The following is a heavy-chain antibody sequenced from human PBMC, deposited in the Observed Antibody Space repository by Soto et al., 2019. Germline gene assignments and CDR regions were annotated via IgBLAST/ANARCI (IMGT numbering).Heavy chain of an antibody. CDR2: IIPILGIA. V-gene: IGHV1-69*02. D-gene: IGHD2-15*01. Sequence: QVQLVQSGAEVKKPGSSVKVSCKASGGTFSSYPISWVRQAPGQGLEWMGRIIPILGIANYAQKFQGRVTITADKSTSTAYMELSSLRSEDTAVYYCARGAVADYGMDVWGQGTTVTVSS. CDR3: ARGAVADYGMDV. CDR1: GGTFSSYP. J-gene: IGHJ6*02.